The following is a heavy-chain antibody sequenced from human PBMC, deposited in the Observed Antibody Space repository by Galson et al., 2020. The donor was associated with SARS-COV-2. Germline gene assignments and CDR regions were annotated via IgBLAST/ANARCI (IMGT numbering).Heavy chain of an antibody. CDR1: GFTFSSYG. D-gene: IGHD6-13*01. CDR2: IWYDGSNK. Sequence: GGSLRLSCAASGFTFSSYGMHWVRQAPGKGLEWVAVIWYDGSNKYYADSVKGRFTISRDNSKNTLYLQMNSLRAEDTAVYYCARDIAIAAAGPDVDYWGQGTLVTVSS. V-gene: IGHV3-33*01. CDR3: ARDIAIAAAGPDVDY. J-gene: IGHJ4*02.